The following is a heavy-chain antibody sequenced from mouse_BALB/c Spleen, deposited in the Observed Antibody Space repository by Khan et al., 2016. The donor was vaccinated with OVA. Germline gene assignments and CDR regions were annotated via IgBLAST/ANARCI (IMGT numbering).Heavy chain of an antibody. CDR1: GYTFTDYN. Sequence: QVQLKQSGAELARPGASVKLSCKASGYTFTDYNINWMRQRTGQGLEWIGEIYPGSDNTYYNEKFKGKATLTADKSSSTAYMQRSSLTSDDSAVYFYAREWADWLPYGGQGTLVTVSA. CDR3: AREWADWLPY. J-gene: IGHJ3*01. V-gene: IGHV1-77*01. CDR2: IYPGSDNT.